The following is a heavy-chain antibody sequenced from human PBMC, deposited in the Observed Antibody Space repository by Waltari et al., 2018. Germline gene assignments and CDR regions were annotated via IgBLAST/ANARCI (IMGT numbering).Heavy chain of an antibody. J-gene: IGHJ4*02. CDR2: MNPVSSKT. D-gene: IGHD2-8*01. CDR3: TRDPSHCTNGVCYPDY. V-gene: IGHV3-74*01. CDR1: GFTFSSYW. Sequence: EVQLVESGGGLVQPGGSLRLSCAASGFTFSSYWMHWVRQAPGKGLVWVSSMNPVSSKTRFADSAKGRFTISRDNAKNTVYLQMNSLRADDTAMYYCTRDPSHCTNGVCYPDYWGQGTLVTVSS.